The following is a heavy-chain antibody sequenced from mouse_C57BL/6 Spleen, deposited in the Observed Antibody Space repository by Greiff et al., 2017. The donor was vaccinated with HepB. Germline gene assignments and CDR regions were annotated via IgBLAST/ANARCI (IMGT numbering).Heavy chain of an antibody. CDR3: ATLANLYFDC. D-gene: IGHD6-1*01. V-gene: IGHV1-4*01. J-gene: IGHJ2*01. Sequence: QVQLQQSGAELARPGASVKMSCKASGYTFTSYTMHWVKQRPGQGLEWIGYINPSSGYTKYNQKFKDKATLTADKSSSTAYMQLSSLTSEDSAVYYCATLANLYFDCWGKGTTLTVSS. CDR1: GYTFTSYT. CDR2: INPSSGYT.